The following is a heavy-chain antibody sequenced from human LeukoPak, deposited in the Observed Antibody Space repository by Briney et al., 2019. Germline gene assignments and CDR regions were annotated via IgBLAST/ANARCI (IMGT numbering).Heavy chain of an antibody. Sequence: GESLKISCKGSGSSFTSYWIGWVRQLPGKGLEWMGIIYPGDSDTRYSPSFQGQVTISADKSISTAYLQWSSLKASDTAMYYCARLPTLTTGYSYGISYYFDYWGQGTLVTVSS. J-gene: IGHJ4*02. D-gene: IGHD3-9*01. V-gene: IGHV5-51*01. CDR2: IYPGDSDT. CDR1: GSSFTSYW. CDR3: ARLPTLTTGYSYGISYYFDY.